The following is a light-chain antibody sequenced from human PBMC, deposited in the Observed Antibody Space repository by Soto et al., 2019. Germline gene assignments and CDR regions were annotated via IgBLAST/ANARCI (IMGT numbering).Light chain of an antibody. J-gene: IGKJ2*01. CDR3: QQRSNWPST. CDR2: DAS. V-gene: IGKV3-11*01. CDR1: QSVSSS. Sequence: EIVLTQSPATLSLSPGERATLSCRASQSVSSSLAWYQQKPGQAPRLLIYDASNCPTDIPARFTGSGSGTDFTLTIGSLEPEDFAVYYCQQRSNWPSTFGQGTKLEIK.